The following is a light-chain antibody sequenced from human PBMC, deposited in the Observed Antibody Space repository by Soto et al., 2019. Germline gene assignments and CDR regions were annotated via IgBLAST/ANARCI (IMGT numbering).Light chain of an antibody. J-gene: IGKJ1*01. Sequence: DIEMTPSPSSLSASVGDRVTITCRASQSISSYLNWYQQKPGNAPNLLIYAASTLQSGVPSRFSAYGSETDFTLTISNLQAEDFATYYCQQSYYTPRTFGKGTKVEVK. V-gene: IGKV1-39*01. CDR1: QSISSY. CDR2: AAS. CDR3: QQSYYTPRT.